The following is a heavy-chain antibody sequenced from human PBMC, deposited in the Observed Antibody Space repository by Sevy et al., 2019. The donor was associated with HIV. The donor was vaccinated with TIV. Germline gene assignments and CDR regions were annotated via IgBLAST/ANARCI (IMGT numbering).Heavy chain of an antibody. CDR2: INPSGGYT. CDR1: GYTFTVYY. Sequence: ASVKVSCKTSGYTFTVYYITWVRQAPGQGLQWMGIINPSGGYTSYAQNFQGRVTMTRDTSTNTVNMELSSLRPEDTAVYYCARGVGFVWGTYRSTHDAFDIWGLGTMVTVSS. V-gene: IGHV1-46*01. D-gene: IGHD3-16*02. J-gene: IGHJ3*02. CDR3: ARGVGFVWGTYRSTHDAFDI.